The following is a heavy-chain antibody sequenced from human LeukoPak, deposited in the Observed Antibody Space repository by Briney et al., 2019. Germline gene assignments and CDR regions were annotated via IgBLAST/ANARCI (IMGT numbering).Heavy chain of an antibody. V-gene: IGHV4-34*01. Sequence: SETLSLTCAVYGESCSDYYWSWIRQPPGKGLERIGEINHSGSTNYNPPLKSRVTISVDTSKNQFSLKLTSVTAADTAVYYCARRIAARPRGYWFDPWGQGTLVTVSS. CDR3: ARRIAARPRGYWFDP. D-gene: IGHD6-6*01. CDR2: INHSGST. CDR1: GESCSDYY. J-gene: IGHJ5*02.